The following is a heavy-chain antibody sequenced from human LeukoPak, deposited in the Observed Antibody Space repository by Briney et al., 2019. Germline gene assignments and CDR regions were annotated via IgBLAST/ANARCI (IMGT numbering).Heavy chain of an antibody. D-gene: IGHD6-6*01. CDR3: ARDQFSGGYSNSYDY. J-gene: IGHJ4*02. V-gene: IGHV3-21*01. CDR2: ISSRDNYI. CDR1: GFTFSSYS. Sequence: WGSLRLSCAASGFTFSSYSMNWVRQAPGKGLEWVSSISSRDNYINYADSMKGRFTISRDNAKNSLYLQMNNLRAEDTAVYYCARDQFSGGYSNSYDYWGQGTLVTVSS.